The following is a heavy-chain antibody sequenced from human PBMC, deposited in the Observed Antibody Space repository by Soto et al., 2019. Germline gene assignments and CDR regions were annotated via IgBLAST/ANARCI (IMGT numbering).Heavy chain of an antibody. CDR2: IYYSGST. J-gene: IGHJ4*02. Sequence: SETLSLTCTVSGGSISSGSYYWSWIRQHPGKGLEWIGYIYYSGSTYYNPSLKSRVTMSVDTSKNQFSLNLSSVTAADTAVYYCARDSHFAYWGLGTLVTVSS. CDR3: ARDSHFAY. V-gene: IGHV4-31*03. CDR1: GGSISSGSYY.